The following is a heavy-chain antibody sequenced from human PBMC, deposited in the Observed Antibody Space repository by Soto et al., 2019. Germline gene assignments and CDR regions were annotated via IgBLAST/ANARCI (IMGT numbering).Heavy chain of an antibody. CDR1: GDSISSSSYY. J-gene: IGHJ4*02. D-gene: IGHD2-2*01. CDR3: ATKTALEPGGSFNY. Sequence: PSETLSLTCPVSGDSISSSSYYWGWIRQPPGKGLEWIGSVHSSGIAYYNPSLKSRVTISVDTSKNQFSLKLNSVTAADTAVYYCATKTALEPGGSFNYWGQGTLVTVSS. CDR2: VHSSGIA. V-gene: IGHV4-39*01.